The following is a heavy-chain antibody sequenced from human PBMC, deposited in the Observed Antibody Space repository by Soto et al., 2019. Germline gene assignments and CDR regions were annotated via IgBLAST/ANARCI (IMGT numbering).Heavy chain of an antibody. D-gene: IGHD3-22*01. Sequence: GSLRLSCAASGFTFSSYAMHWVRQAPGKGLEWVAVISYDGSNKYYADSVKGRFTISRDNSKNTLYLQMNSLRAEDTAVYYCARDSYYDSSGYGLGYWGQGTLVTVS. J-gene: IGHJ4*02. CDR3: ARDSYYDSSGYGLGY. CDR2: ISYDGSNK. CDR1: GFTFSSYA. V-gene: IGHV3-30-3*01.